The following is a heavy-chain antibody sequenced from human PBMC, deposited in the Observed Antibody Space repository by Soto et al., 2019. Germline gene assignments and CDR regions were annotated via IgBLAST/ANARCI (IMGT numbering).Heavy chain of an antibody. J-gene: IGHJ4*02. D-gene: IGHD6-19*01. CDR2: SSPRGDTI. CDR3: AKAPHTNVGWPYYFES. CDR1: GFSLAYYP. Sequence: GGSLRLSCVASGFSLAYYPMNWVRQTPGKGLEWISYSSPRGDTIYYADSVDGRFTISRDNARNSLSLHMSSLRDEDSALYYCAKAPHTNVGWPYYFESWGQGVPVTVS. V-gene: IGHV3-48*02.